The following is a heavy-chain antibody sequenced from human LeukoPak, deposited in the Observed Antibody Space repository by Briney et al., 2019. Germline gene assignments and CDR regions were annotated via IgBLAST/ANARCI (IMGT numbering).Heavy chain of an antibody. CDR1: GFTFSSYA. CDR3: ARDPGYSSSWYYFDY. J-gene: IGHJ4*02. D-gene: IGHD6-13*01. V-gene: IGHV3-23*01. CDR2: ISGSGGST. Sequence: GGSLRLSCAASGFTFSSYAMSWVRQAPGKGLEWVSAISGSGGSTYYADSVKGRFTISRDNSKNTLYLQMNSLRAEDTAVYYCARDPGYSSSWYYFDYWGQGTLVTVSS.